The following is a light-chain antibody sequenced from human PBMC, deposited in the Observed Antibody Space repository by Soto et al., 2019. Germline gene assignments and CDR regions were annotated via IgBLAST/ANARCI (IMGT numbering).Light chain of an antibody. CDR3: CSYAGSSPPYV. Sequence: QSVLTQPASVYGSPGQSITISCTGTSSDVGSYNLVSWYQQHPGKAPKLMIYEGSKRPSGVSNRFSGSKSGNTASLTISGLQAEDEADYYCCSYAGSSPPYVFGTGTKVTVL. CDR2: EGS. CDR1: SSDVGSYNL. J-gene: IGLJ1*01. V-gene: IGLV2-23*01.